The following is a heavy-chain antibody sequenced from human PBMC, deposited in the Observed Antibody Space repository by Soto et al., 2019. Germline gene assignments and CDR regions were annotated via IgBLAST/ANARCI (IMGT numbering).Heavy chain of an antibody. D-gene: IGHD6-19*01. J-gene: IGHJ6*02. V-gene: IGHV1-2*02. CDR2: INPNSGGT. Sequence: QVQLVQSGAEVKKPGASVKVSCKASGYTFTGYYMHWVRQAPGQGLEWMGWINPNSGGTNYAQKFQGRVTMTRDTSISTAYMELSRLRSDDTAVYYCARGWDSSGWGITYYYYGMDVWGQGTTVTVSS. CDR1: GYTFTGYY. CDR3: ARGWDSSGWGITYYYYGMDV.